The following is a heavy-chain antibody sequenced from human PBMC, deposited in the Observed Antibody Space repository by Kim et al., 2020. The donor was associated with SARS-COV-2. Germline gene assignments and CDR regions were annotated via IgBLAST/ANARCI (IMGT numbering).Heavy chain of an antibody. CDR3: ARAAAGPNYYGMDV. CDR2: IWYDGSNK. D-gene: IGHD6-13*01. J-gene: IGHJ6*02. V-gene: IGHV3-33*01. Sequence: GGSLRLSCAASGFTFSSYGMHWVRQAPGKGLEWVAVIWYDGSNKYYADSVKGRFTISRDNSKNTLYLQMNILRDEDTAATYWARAAAGPNYYGMDVWGPGTTFTVSS. CDR1: GFTFSSYG.